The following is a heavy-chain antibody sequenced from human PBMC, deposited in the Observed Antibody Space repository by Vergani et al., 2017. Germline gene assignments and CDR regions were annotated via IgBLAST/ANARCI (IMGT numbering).Heavy chain of an antibody. CDR2: IWYDGSKE. CDR1: GFTLSSHA. D-gene: IGHD2-8*01. CDR3: ARSGYCAHGVWYMTYYYCMDV. Sequence: QVQLEESGGGVVQPGRSLRLSCAGSGFTLSSHAMHWVRQAPGKGLEWVAFIWYDGSKEYYADSVKGRFTISRDNSKNTLYLQMNNLRAADTAVYYCARSGYCAHGVWYMTYYYCMDVWGKGTAVTVSS. J-gene: IGHJ6*03. V-gene: IGHV3-33*01.